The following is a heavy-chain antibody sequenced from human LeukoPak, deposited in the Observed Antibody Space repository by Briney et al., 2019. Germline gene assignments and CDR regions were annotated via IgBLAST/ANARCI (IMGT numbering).Heavy chain of an antibody. V-gene: IGHV1-2*02. Sequence: ASVKVSCKASGYTFTGYFLHWVRQAPGQGLEWMGWINPSSGATKYAQKFQGRVTMTRDTSISTAYMELSRLISDDTAMYYCARDFDYHLLRFDPWGQGTLVTVSS. CDR1: GYTFTGYF. J-gene: IGHJ5*02. CDR3: ARDFDYHLLRFDP. CDR2: INPSSGAT. D-gene: IGHD3-9*01.